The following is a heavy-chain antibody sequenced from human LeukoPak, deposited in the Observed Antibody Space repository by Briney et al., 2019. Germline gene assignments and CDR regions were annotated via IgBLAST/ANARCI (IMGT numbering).Heavy chain of an antibody. D-gene: IGHD3-3*01. J-gene: IGHJ4*02. CDR2: ISGSGGST. CDR3: AKDSDFGVVLS. V-gene: IGHV3-23*01. CDR1: GGSISSSSYY. Sequence: ETLSLTCTVSGGSISSSSYYWGWIRQAPGKGLEWVSAISGSGGSTYYADSVKGRFTISRDNSKNTLYLQMNSLRAEDTAVYYCAKDSDFGVVLSWGQGTLVTVSS.